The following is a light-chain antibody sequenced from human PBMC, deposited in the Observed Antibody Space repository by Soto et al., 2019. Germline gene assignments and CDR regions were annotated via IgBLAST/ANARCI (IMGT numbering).Light chain of an antibody. CDR2: EVN. CDR1: NSDIGDWNY. J-gene: IGLJ1*01. V-gene: IGLV2-14*01. CDR3: SSFSSDTTLLV. Sequence: QSALTQPASVSGSPGQPITISCTGANSDIGDWNYVSWYQQSPGKAPKLIIYEVNYRPSGVSYRFSGSKSGNTASLTISGLQAEDEADYYCSSFSSDTTLLVFGAGTKVTVL.